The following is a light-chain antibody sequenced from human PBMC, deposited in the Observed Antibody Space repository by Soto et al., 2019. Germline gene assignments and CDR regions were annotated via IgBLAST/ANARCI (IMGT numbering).Light chain of an antibody. J-gene: IGKJ1*01. CDR3: QHYNSYSEA. CDR1: QTLSSW. CDR2: KAS. V-gene: IGKV1-5*03. Sequence: DIQMTQSPSTLSACVGDRVTITCRASQTLSSWLAWYQQKPGKAPKLLIYKASTLKSGVPSRFSGSGSGTEFTLTISSLQPDDFATYYCQHYNSYSEACGQGTKGDIK.